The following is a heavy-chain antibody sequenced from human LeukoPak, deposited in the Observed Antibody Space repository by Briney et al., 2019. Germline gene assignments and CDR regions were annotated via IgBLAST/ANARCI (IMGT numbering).Heavy chain of an antibody. CDR3: ARDPGGYYDSSGYYSHVGYFDY. CDR1: GGSIRSYY. V-gene: IGHV4-59*01. D-gene: IGHD3-22*01. Sequence: PSETLSLTCTVSGGSIRSYYWSWIRQPPGKGLEWIGYIYYSGSTNYNPSLKSRVTISVDTSKNQFSLKLSSVTAADTAVYYCARDPGGYYDSSGYYSHVGYFDYWGQGTLVTVSS. J-gene: IGHJ4*02. CDR2: IYYSGST.